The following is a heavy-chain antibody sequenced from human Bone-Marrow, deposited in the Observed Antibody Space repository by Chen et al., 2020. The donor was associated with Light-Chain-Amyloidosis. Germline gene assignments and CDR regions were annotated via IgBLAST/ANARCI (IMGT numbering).Heavy chain of an antibody. D-gene: IGHD5-12*01. V-gene: IGHV5-51*01. CDR1: GYTFPNYW. CDR3: ARRRDGYNFDY. CDR2: IYPDDSDA. Sequence: EVQLEQSGQEVKKPGESLKISCKGSGYTFPNYWNGWVRQMPGKGLEWMGVIYPDDSDARYSPSFEGQVTISADKSITTAYLQWRSLKASDTSMYYCARRRDGYNFDYWGQGTLVTVSS. J-gene: IGHJ4*02.